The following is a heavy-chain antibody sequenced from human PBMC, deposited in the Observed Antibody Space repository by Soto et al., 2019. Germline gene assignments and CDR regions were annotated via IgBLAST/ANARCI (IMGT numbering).Heavy chain of an antibody. V-gene: IGHV3-23*01. CDR1: GFTVNNHA. CDR3: VKEGGWAVGGLAL. Sequence: EVQLLESGGGLVQPGGSLRLSCAASGFTVNNHAMHWVRQAPGEGLEWVSGFAGDFINTRYADSVRGRFTISRDTSKNTLPPQRDSLRVEDTAIYYLVKEGGWAVGGLALWGQGRWSPSPQ. CDR2: FAGDFINT. J-gene: IGHJ5*02. D-gene: IGHD3-10*01.